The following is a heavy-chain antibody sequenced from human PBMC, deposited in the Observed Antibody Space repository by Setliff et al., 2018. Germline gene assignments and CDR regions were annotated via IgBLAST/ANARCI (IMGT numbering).Heavy chain of an antibody. CDR3: VRHDSSGYYYYGMDV. CDR2: IKEDGSEK. CDR1: RFTFSNYW. Sequence: GGSLRLSCAASRFTFSNYWMSWVRQAPGKGLEWVANIKEDGSEKYYVDSVKGRFTISRDNSKNTLSLQMNSLRAEDTAVYYCVRHDSSGYYYYGMDVWGQGTTVTVSS. J-gene: IGHJ6*02. D-gene: IGHD3-22*01. V-gene: IGHV3-7*03.